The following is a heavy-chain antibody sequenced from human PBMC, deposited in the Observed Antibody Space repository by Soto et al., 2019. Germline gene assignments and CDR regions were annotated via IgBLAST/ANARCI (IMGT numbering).Heavy chain of an antibody. V-gene: IGHV3-48*01. CDR1: GFTFSSYS. D-gene: IGHD2-21*02. CDR3: ARDNFGKVTSHFDY. CDR2: ISSSSSTI. J-gene: IGHJ4*02. Sequence: PGGSLRLSCAASGFTFSSYSMNWVRQAPGKGLEWVSYISSSSSTIYYADSVKGRFTISRDNAKNSLYLQMNSLRAEDTAVYYCARDNFGKVTSHFDYWGQGTLVTVSS.